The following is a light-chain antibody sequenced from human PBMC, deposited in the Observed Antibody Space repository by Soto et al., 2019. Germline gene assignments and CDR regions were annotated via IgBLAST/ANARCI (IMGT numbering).Light chain of an antibody. CDR2: EVR. V-gene: IGLV2-8*01. CDR1: SSDVGGYDF. Sequence: QSVLTQPASVSGSPGQSITISCTGTSSDVGGYDFVSWYQHHPGKAPKLIIYEVRTRPSGVPDRFSGSKSGNTASLTVSGLQAEDEADYYCSSYAGSNNFVFGTGTKVTVL. CDR3: SSYAGSNNFV. J-gene: IGLJ1*01.